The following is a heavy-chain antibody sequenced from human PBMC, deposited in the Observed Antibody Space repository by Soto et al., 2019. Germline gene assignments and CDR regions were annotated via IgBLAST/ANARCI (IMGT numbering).Heavy chain of an antibody. J-gene: IGHJ5*02. CDR2: IYYSGST. CDR1: GGSISSGGYY. CDR3: AREYYCSSTSCYREMHNWFDP. D-gene: IGHD2-2*01. V-gene: IGHV4-31*03. Sequence: QVQLQESGPGLVKPSQTLSLTCTVSGGSISSGGYYWSWIRQHPGKGLEWIGYIYYSGSTYYNPSLKSRVTISVDTSKNQFSLKLSSVTAADTAVYYCAREYYCSSTSCYREMHNWFDPWGQGTLVTVSS.